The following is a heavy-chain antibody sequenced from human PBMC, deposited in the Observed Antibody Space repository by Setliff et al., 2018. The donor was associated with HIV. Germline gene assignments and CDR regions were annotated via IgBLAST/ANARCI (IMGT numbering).Heavy chain of an antibody. J-gene: IGHJ4*02. CDR3: IIAYSSGWLAPMGFDS. V-gene: IGHV4-39*01. Sequence: PSETLSLTCTVSGGSISSGSYYWTWIRQPPGKGLEWIGEIDHSGSTNYNPSLKSRVTISVDTSKNQFSLKLSSVTAADTAVYYCIIAYSSGWLAPMGFDSWGQGTLVTVSS. CDR2: IDHSGST. CDR1: GGSISSGSYY. D-gene: IGHD6-19*01.